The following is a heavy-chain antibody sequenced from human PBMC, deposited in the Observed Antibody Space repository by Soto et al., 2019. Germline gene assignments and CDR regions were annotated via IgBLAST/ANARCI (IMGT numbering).Heavy chain of an antibody. D-gene: IGHD3-9*01. V-gene: IGHV4-31*03. Sequence: SETLSLTCTVSGGSISSGGYYWIWIRQHPGKGLEWIGYIYYSGSTYYNPSLKSRVTISVDTSKNQFSLKLSSVTAADTAVYYCAREINILTGYAGYFDYWGQGTLVTVSS. CDR3: AREINILTGYAGYFDY. CDR2: IYYSGST. J-gene: IGHJ4*02. CDR1: GGSISSGGYY.